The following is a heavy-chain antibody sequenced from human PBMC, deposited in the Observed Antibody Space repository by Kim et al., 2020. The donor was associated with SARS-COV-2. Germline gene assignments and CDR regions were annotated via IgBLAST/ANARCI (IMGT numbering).Heavy chain of an antibody. CDR2: ISAYNGNT. D-gene: IGHD2-2*01. Sequence: ASVKVSCKASGYTFTSYGISWVRQAPGQGLEWMGWISAYNGNTNYAQKLQGRVTMTTDTSTSTAYMELRSLRSDDTAVYYCARVGPGVPAAMTPSYGMDVWGQGTTVTVSS. V-gene: IGHV1-18*04. CDR1: GYTFTSYG. CDR3: ARVGPGVPAAMTPSYGMDV. J-gene: IGHJ6*02.